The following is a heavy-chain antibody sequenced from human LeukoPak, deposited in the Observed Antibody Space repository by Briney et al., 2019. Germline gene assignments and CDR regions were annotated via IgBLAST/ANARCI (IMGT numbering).Heavy chain of an antibody. D-gene: IGHD3-10*01. CDR2: IYYSGST. Sequence: SETLSLTCTVSGGSISSYYWSWIRQPPGKGLEWIGYIYYSGSTNYNPSLKSRVTISVDTSKNQFSLKLSSVTAADTAVYYCARGALLWFGELSYYFDYRGQGTLVTVSS. CDR1: GGSISSYY. CDR3: ARGALLWFGELSYYFDY. J-gene: IGHJ4*02. V-gene: IGHV4-59*01.